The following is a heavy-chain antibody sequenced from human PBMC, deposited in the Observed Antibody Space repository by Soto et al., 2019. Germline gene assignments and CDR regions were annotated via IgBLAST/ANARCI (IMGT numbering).Heavy chain of an antibody. V-gene: IGHV3-66*01. CDR1: GFTVSSNY. CDR2: IYSGGST. CDR3: GGPGYSGGWADYYYYGRDV. J-gene: IGHJ6*02. Sequence: GGSLRLSCAASGFTVSSNYMSWVRQAPGKGLEWVSVIYSGGSTYYADSVKGRFTISRDNSKNTLYLQMNSLRAEDTAVYYCGGPGYSGGWADYYYYGRDVGGQGTRVTVSS. D-gene: IGHD6-25*01.